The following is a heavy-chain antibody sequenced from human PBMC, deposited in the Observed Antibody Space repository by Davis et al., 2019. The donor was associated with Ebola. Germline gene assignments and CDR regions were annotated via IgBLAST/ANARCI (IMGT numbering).Heavy chain of an antibody. CDR2: ISRNGGNT. J-gene: IGHJ2*01. D-gene: IGHD4-17*01. V-gene: IGHV3-64*02. CDR1: GFTFSSYA. CDR3: AKDRTTVTHYWYFDL. Sequence: GGSLRLSCAASGFTFSSYAIHWVRQAPGKGLECVSGISRNGGNTYYADSVKGRFTISRDNSRNTLYLQMNSLRAEDTAVYYCAKDRTTVTHYWYFDLWGRGTLVTVSS.